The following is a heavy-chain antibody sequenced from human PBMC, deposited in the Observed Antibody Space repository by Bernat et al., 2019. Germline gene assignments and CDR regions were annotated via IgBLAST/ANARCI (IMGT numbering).Heavy chain of an antibody. V-gene: IGHV6-1*01. CDR3: ARGDWPKGHDY. D-gene: IGHD2-21*01. CDR2: TYYRSKWYN. J-gene: IGHJ4*02. CDR1: GDSVSSNSVT. Sequence: QVQLQQSGPGLVKPSQTLSLNCAISGDSVSSNSVTWNWIRQSPSRGLEGLGRTYYRSKWYNEYAVSVKSRITINPDTSKNQFSLQLTFVTPDDTAVYYCARGDWPKGHDYWGQGTLVTVSS.